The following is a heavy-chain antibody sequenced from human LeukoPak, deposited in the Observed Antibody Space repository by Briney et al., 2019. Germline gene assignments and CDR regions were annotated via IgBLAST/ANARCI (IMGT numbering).Heavy chain of an antibody. Sequence: GGSLRLSCAASGFTFSSFYMSWVRQPPGKGQEWVANIKQDGKEKHYVDSVKGRFTISRDNAKRSLYLQMDSLRAEDTAVYYCARDPRGSEYSHFDCWGQGTQVTVSP. CDR2: IKQDGKEK. CDR3: ARDPRGSEYSHFDC. V-gene: IGHV3-7*01. J-gene: IGHJ4*02. CDR1: GFTFSSFY. D-gene: IGHD3-10*01.